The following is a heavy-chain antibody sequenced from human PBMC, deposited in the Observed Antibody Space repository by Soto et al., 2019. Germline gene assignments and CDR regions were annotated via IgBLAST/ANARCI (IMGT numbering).Heavy chain of an antibody. CDR2: INEDGSEK. J-gene: IGHJ4*02. CDR1: GFRFSLFW. CDR3: ARTGWPQSSYYFDY. D-gene: IGHD3-16*01. Sequence: GGSLRLSCAASGFRFSLFWMSWVRQTPGKGLEWVANINEDGSEKFFADSVKGRFTISRDNAKNSLSLQMNSLTADDAAVYYCARTGWPQSSYYFDYWGQGTLVTVSS. V-gene: IGHV3-7*03.